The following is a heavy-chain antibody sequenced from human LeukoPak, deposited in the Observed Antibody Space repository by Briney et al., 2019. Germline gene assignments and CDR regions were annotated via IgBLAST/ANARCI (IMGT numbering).Heavy chain of an antibody. Sequence: SETLSLTCTVSGYSVSSGYYWVWSRQPPGKGLEWIGSVYHSGSTYYNPSLKSRVTISLDPSKNLFSLKLTSVTAADTAVYYCARSSSGWFQDAFDIWGQGTMVTVSS. CDR2: VYHSGST. D-gene: IGHD6-19*01. CDR1: GYSVSSGYY. V-gene: IGHV4-38-2*02. J-gene: IGHJ3*02. CDR3: ARSSSGWFQDAFDI.